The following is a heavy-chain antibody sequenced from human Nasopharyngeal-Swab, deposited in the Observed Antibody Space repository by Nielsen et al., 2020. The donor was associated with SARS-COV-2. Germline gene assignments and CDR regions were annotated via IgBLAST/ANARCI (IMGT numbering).Heavy chain of an antibody. J-gene: IGHJ4*02. V-gene: IGHV3-11*01. CDR3: ARALRSSGNRFDY. CDR2: ISSSGSTI. Sequence: GGSLRLSCAASGFTFSDYYMSWIRQAPGKGLEWVSYISSSGSTIYYADSVKGRFTISRDNAKNSLYLQMNSLRAEDTAVYYRARALRSSGNRFDYWGQGTLVTVSS. CDR1: GFTFSDYY. D-gene: IGHD3-22*01.